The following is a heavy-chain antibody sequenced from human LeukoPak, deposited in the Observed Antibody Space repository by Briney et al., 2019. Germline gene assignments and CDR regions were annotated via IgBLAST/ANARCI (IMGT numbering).Heavy chain of an antibody. D-gene: IGHD3/OR15-3a*01. V-gene: IGHV4-39*01. Sequence: SETLSLTCTVSGGSISSSSYYWGWIRQPPGKGLEWIGSIYYSGSTYYNPSLKSRVTISVDTSKNQFSLKLSSVTAADTAVYYCARGIDFRRGHTWWFDPWGQGTLVTVSS. CDR3: ARGIDFRRGHTWWFDP. CDR2: IYYSGST. CDR1: GGSISSSSYY. J-gene: IGHJ5*02.